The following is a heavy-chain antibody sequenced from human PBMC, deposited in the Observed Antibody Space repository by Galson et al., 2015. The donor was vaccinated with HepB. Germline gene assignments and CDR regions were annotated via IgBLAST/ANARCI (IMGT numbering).Heavy chain of an antibody. Sequence: SVKVSCKASGGTFSSYAISWVRQAPGQGLEWMGGIIPIFGTANYAQKFQGRVTITADESTSTAYMELSSLRSEDTAVYYCATSHDFDDYYYMDVWGKGTTVTVSS. V-gene: IGHV1-69*13. D-gene: IGHD2-21*02. CDR3: ATSHDFDDYYYMDV. CDR2: IIPIFGTA. J-gene: IGHJ6*03. CDR1: GGTFSSYA.